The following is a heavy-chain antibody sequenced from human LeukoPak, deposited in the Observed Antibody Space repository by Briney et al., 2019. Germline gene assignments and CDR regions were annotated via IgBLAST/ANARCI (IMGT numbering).Heavy chain of an antibody. CDR3: AGVYSAIPDFFHI. Sequence: GGSLRLSCAASGFIFNSYAMHWVRQAPGKGLEWVAAISNDGTNKYYADSLKGRFTLSRDNSKNTLFLQMDNLRAEDTAVDYCAGVYSAIPDFFHIWGQGTMVTVSS. CDR1: GFIFNSYA. V-gene: IGHV3-30*04. CDR2: ISNDGTNK. D-gene: IGHD5-18*01. J-gene: IGHJ3*02.